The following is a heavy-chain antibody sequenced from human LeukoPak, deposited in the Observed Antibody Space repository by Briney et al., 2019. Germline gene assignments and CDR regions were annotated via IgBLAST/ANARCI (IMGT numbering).Heavy chain of an antibody. CDR3: ARELSGSSSRHFDY. CDR1: GFTFSGYW. CDR2: INTDGGNT. V-gene: IGHV3-74*01. D-gene: IGHD2-15*01. J-gene: IGHJ4*02. Sequence: GGSLRLSCAASGFTFSGYWMHWVRQAPGKGLVWVSRINTDGGNTNYADSVKGRFTIPRDNAKDTLYLQMNSLRAEDTAVYYCARELSGSSSRHFDYWGQGTLVTVSS.